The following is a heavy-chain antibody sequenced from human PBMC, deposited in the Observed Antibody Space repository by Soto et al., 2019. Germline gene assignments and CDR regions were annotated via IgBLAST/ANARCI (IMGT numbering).Heavy chain of an antibody. CDR1: GGSISSGGSY. CDR2: IYYSGRT. J-gene: IGHJ1*01. D-gene: IGHD4-17*01. V-gene: IGHV4-31*03. Sequence: SETLSLTCTVSGGSISSGGSYWSWIRQHPGRGLEWIGYIYYSGRTYYNPSLKSRVTISVDTSKSQFSLKLSSVTAADTAVYYCASVDYGGNSAEYFQHWGQGTLVTVSS. CDR3: ASVDYGGNSAEYFQH.